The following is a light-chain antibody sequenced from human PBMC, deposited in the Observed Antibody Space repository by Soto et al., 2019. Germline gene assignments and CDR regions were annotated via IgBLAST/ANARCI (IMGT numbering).Light chain of an antibody. CDR1: QSVSSSY. V-gene: IGKV3-15*01. Sequence: TQSRSTLSFTPGERATLSCRASQSVSSSYLAWYQQKPGQAPRLLIFGASIRATGIPARFSGSGSGTEFTLTIGSLQSEDCALYYCQQYNNWPGTFGQPANVDI. J-gene: IGKJ1*01. CDR2: GAS. CDR3: QQYNNWPGT.